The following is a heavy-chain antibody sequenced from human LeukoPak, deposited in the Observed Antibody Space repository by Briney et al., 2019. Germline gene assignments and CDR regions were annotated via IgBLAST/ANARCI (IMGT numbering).Heavy chain of an antibody. CDR1: GFTFSSYG. CDR2: MSYDGSNK. D-gene: IGHD3-10*01. V-gene: IGHV3-30*18. CDR3: AKEDEWFGELTDYYYYGMDV. Sequence: GRSLRLSCAASGFTFSSYGMHWVRQAPGKGLEWVAVMSYDGSNKYYADSVKGRFTISRDNSKNTLYLQMNSLRAEDTAVYYCAKEDEWFGELTDYYYYGMDVWGQGTTVTVSS. J-gene: IGHJ6*02.